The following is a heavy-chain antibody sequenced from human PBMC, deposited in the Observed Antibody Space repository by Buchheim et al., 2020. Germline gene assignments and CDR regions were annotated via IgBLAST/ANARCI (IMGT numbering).Heavy chain of an antibody. CDR1: GGSISSYY. J-gene: IGHJ4*01. CDR2: IYHSGST. Sequence: QVQLQESGPGLVKPSETLSLTCTVSGGSISSYYWSWIRQPPGKGLEWIGYIYHSGSTNYIPSLKSRVTISIDTPTNQFSLKLSSVTAADTAVYYCARDIDYWGQGTL. V-gene: IGHV4-59*01. CDR3: ARDIDY.